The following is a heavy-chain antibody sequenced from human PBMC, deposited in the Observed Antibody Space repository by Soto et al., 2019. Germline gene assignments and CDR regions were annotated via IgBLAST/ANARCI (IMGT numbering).Heavy chain of an antibody. J-gene: IGHJ4*02. CDR3: ARGSGYYYWDDY. D-gene: IGHD3-22*01. Sequence: GASVKVSCKASGYTFTSYAMHWVRQAPGQRLEWMGWINAGNGNTKYSQKFQGRVTITRDTSASTAYKELSSLRSEDTAVYYCARGSGYYYWDDYWGQGTLVTVSS. CDR1: GYTFTSYA. CDR2: INAGNGNT. V-gene: IGHV1-3*01.